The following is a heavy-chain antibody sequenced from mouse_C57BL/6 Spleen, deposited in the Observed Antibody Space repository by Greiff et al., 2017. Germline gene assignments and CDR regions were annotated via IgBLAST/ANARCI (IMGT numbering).Heavy chain of an antibody. V-gene: IGHV1-50*01. CDR1: GYTFTSYW. J-gene: IGHJ2*01. CDR3: ARGTWDVGDY. Sequence: VQLQQPGAELVKPGASVKLSCKASGYTFTSYWMQWVKQRPGQGLEWIGEIDPSDSYTNYNQKFKGKATLTVDTSSSTAYMQLSSLTSEDSAVYYCARGTWDVGDYWGQGTTLTVSS. D-gene: IGHD4-1*01. CDR2: IDPSDSYT.